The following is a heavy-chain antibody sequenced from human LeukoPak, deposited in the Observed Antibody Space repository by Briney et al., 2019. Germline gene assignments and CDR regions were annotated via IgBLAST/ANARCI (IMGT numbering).Heavy chain of an antibody. CDR1: GASISSHF. J-gene: IGHJ5*02. CDR2: VSTSGSA. Sequence: SETLSLTCTVSGASISSHFCSWIRQPAGKGLEWIGHVSTSGSANYNPSLKSRITMSVDTSKNQFSLKLSSVTAADTAVYYCARGDIVVGGGRNWFDPWGQGVMVTVSS. CDR3: ARGDIVVGGGRNWFDP. D-gene: IGHD2-21*01. V-gene: IGHV4-4*07.